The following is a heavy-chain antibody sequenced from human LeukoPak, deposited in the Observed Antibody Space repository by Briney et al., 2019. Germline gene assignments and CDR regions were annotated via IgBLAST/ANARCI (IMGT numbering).Heavy chain of an antibody. J-gene: IGHJ4*01. Sequence: GGSLRLSCAASGFNFIDYSMNWVRQAPGKGLEWISYIGISSGNTKYADSVKGRFTISRDKARNTLYLQMNSLRVEDTAVYYCARDHRYAFDNWGHGTLVTVSS. CDR2: IGISSGNT. CDR1: GFNFIDYS. D-gene: IGHD5-12*01. V-gene: IGHV3-48*01. CDR3: ARDHRYAFDN.